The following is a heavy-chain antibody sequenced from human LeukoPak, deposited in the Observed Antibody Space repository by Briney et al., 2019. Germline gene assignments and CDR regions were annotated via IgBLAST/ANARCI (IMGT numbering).Heavy chain of an antibody. J-gene: IGHJ5*02. D-gene: IGHD3-10*01. Sequence: PSETLSLTCTVSGGSISSYYWSWIRQPPGKGLEWIGYIYYSGSTNYNPSLKSRVTISVDTSKNQFSLKLSSVTAADTAVYYCARAYYTSGYNWFDPWGQGTLVTVSS. CDR1: GGSISSYY. CDR2: IYYSGST. CDR3: ARAYYTSGYNWFDP. V-gene: IGHV4-59*12.